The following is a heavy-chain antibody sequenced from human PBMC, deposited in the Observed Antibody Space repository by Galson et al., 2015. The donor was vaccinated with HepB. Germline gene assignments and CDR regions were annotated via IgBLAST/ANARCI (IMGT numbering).Heavy chain of an antibody. Sequence: SVKVSCKASGYTFSSYSITWVGQAPGQGLEWMGWISAYNRKTDYARQLQGRVTMTTEKSTSTAYMELKSLRSDDTAVYYCARGALVVVVDATQNNWFDPWGQGTLVTVSS. J-gene: IGHJ5*02. CDR3: ARGALVVVVDATQNNWFDP. V-gene: IGHV1-18*01. D-gene: IGHD2-15*01. CDR1: GYTFSSYS. CDR2: ISAYNRKT.